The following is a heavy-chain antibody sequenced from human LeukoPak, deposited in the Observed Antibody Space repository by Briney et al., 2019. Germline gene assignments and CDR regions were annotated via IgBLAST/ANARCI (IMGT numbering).Heavy chain of an antibody. D-gene: IGHD3-22*01. CDR2: ISGSGGST. V-gene: IGHV3-23*01. J-gene: IGHJ3*02. CDR3: AGDVVGYYDSSGYYLSAFDI. Sequence: GGSLRLSCAASGFTFSSYAMSWVRQAPGKGLEWVSAISGSGGSTYYADSVKGRFTISRDNSKNTLYLQMNSLRAEDTAVYYCAGDVVGYYDSSGYYLSAFDIWGQGTMVTVSS. CDR1: GFTFSSYA.